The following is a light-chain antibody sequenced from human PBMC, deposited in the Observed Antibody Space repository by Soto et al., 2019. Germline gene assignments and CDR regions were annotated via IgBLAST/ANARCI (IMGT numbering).Light chain of an antibody. J-gene: IGLJ1*01. CDR2: ESS. V-gene: IGLV2-23*01. Sequence: QSALTQPASVSGSPGQSITISCTGTSSDVGSYNLVSWYQQHPGKAPKLIICESSKRPSGVSNRFSGSKSGNTASLTISGLQVEDEADYYCCSYAGSSTLGVLGTGTKVTVL. CDR3: CSYAGSSTLGV. CDR1: SSDVGSYNL.